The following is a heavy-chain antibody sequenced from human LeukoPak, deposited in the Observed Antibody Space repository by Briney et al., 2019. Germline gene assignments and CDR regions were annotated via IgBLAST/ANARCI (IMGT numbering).Heavy chain of an antibody. CDR1: GGTFSSYV. Sequence: ASVKVSCKASGGTFSSYVISWVRQAPGEGLEWMGGIIPIFGTTIYARKFQGRVTITADESTSIAYMELSSLRSEDTAVYYCARLDEYSSSSRYYGMDVWGQGTTVTVSS. CDR3: ARLDEYSSSSRYYGMDV. J-gene: IGHJ6*02. V-gene: IGHV1-69*13. D-gene: IGHD6-6*01. CDR2: IIPIFGTT.